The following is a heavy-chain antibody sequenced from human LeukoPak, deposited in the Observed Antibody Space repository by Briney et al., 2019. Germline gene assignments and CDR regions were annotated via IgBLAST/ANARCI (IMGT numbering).Heavy chain of an antibody. CDR3: ARDYYDSSGTARSLDY. D-gene: IGHD3-22*01. CDR1: GGSISSYY. Sequence: SETLSLTCTVSGGSISSYYWSWIRQPPGKGLEWIGYIYYSGSTYYNPSLKSRVTISVDTSKNQFSPKLSSVTAADTAVYYCARDYYDSSGTARSLDYWGQGTLVTVSS. CDR2: IYYSGST. J-gene: IGHJ4*02. V-gene: IGHV4-59*06.